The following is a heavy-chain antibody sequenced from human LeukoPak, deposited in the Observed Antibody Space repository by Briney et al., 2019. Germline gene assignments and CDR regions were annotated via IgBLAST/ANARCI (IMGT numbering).Heavy chain of an antibody. Sequence: ASVKVSCKVSGYTLTELSMHWVRQAPGKGLEWMGGFDPEDGETIYAQKFQGRVTMTEDTSTDTAYMELNNLRSEDTAVYYCATGEQRLVRGSYWGQGTLVTVSS. V-gene: IGHV1-24*01. J-gene: IGHJ4*02. CDR3: ATGEQRLVRGSY. CDR1: GYTLTELS. CDR2: FDPEDGET. D-gene: IGHD6-13*01.